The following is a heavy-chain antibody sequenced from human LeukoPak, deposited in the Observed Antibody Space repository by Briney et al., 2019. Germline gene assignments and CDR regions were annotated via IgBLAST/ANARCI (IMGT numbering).Heavy chain of an antibody. Sequence: PSETLSLTCSVSDDSITMYYWTWIRQPPGKGLEWIGNIFYSGSTYYSPSLKSRVTISLDTSRNQFSLKLNPVTAADTAVYYCAKSNGYGLVDIWGQGTMVTVSS. CDR2: IFYSGST. D-gene: IGHD3-10*01. CDR3: AKSNGYGLVDI. J-gene: IGHJ3*02. V-gene: IGHV4-59*12. CDR1: DDSITMYY.